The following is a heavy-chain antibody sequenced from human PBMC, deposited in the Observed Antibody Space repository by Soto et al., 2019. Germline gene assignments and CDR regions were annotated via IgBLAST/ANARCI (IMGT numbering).Heavy chain of an antibody. CDR2: IWNDGFNK. V-gene: IGHV3-33*01. CDR3: ARTPRPRDGAFDF. CDR1: GFTFSSFG. J-gene: IGHJ3*01. Sequence: QAQLVASGGGVVQPGRSLSLSCETSGFTFSSFGMHWVRQAPGKGPEWLVMIWNDGFNKMYAESVKGRFTVSRDNSKSTVYLEMDSLTAEDTALYYCARTPRPRDGAFDFWGRGTEVFVS.